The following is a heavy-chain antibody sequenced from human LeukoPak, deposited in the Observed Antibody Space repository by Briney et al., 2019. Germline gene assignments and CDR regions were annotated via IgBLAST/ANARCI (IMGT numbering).Heavy chain of an antibody. CDR2: INHSGST. Sequence: SETLSLTCAVYGGSFSGYYWSWIRQPPGKGLEWIGEINHSGSTNYNPSLKSRVTISVDTSKNQFSLKLSSVTAADTAVYYCARQKYYDFWSGYPTPYYFDYWGQGTLVTVSS. CDR3: ARQKYYDFWSGYPTPYYFDY. D-gene: IGHD3-3*01. V-gene: IGHV4-34*01. J-gene: IGHJ4*02. CDR1: GGSFSGYY.